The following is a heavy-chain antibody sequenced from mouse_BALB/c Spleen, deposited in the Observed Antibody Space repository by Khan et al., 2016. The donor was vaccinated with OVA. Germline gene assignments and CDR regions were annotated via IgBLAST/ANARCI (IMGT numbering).Heavy chain of an antibody. CDR3: ARKNYYGYAMDY. CDR1: GYSITSDYA. J-gene: IGHJ4*01. D-gene: IGHD1-1*01. Sequence: EVQLVESGPGLVKPSQSLSLTCTVTGYSITSDYAWDWIRQFPGNKLEWMGYISYGGGTSYNPSLKSRISITRDTSKNQFFLQLNSVTTEDTATYYCARKNYYGYAMDYWGQGTSVTVSS. CDR2: ISYGGGT. V-gene: IGHV3-2*02.